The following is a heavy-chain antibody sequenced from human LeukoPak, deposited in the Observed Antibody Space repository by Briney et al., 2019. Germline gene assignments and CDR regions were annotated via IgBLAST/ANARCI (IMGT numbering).Heavy chain of an antibody. V-gene: IGHV4-38-2*02. CDR2: IYHGGST. Sequence: SGPLSLPCTVSGSSISSGYYWGWVRQPPGKWLEWLGSIYHGGSTYYNPSLKSRVTISVDTSKNQFSLKLSSVTAADTAVYYCARGGGDCSGGSCYSGSYFDYWGQGTLVTVSS. CDR1: GSSISSGYY. CDR3: ARGGGDCSGGSCYSGSYFDY. D-gene: IGHD2-15*01. J-gene: IGHJ4*02.